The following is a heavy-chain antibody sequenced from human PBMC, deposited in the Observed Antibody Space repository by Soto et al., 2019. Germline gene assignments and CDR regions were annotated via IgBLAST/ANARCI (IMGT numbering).Heavy chain of an antibody. CDR1: GFNFDNYG. V-gene: IGHV3-30*18. CDR3: AKDRVGGTFYTPLAF. D-gene: IGHD1-7*01. CDR2: ITYDGSFQ. J-gene: IGHJ4*02. Sequence: PGGSLRLSCQAPGFNFDNYGMHWVRQAPGKGLEWVAVITYDGSFQYYADSVKGRFTISRDNSKNTLSLHLNTLKPEDTAVYHCAKDRVGGTFYTPLAFWGQGTQVTVSS.